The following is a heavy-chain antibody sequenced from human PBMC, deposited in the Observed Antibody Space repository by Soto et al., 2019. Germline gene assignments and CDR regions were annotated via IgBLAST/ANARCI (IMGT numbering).Heavy chain of an antibody. D-gene: IGHD4-17*01. J-gene: IGHJ4*02. CDR1: GGSISSGGYY. CDR3: AAGTTVVTSRRWIDY. V-gene: IGHV4-31*03. Sequence: SETLSLTCTVSGGSISSGGYYWSWIRQHPGKGLEWIGYIYYSGSTYYNPSLKSRVTISVDTSKNQFSLKLSSVTAADTAVYYCAAGTTVVTSRRWIDYWGQGTLVTVSS. CDR2: IYYSGST.